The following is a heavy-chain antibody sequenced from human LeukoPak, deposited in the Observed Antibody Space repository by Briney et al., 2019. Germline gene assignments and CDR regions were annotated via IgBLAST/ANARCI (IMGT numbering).Heavy chain of an antibody. CDR1: GFTFNDYG. D-gene: IGHD3-16*01. V-gene: IGHV3-30*02. CDR3: AKDRITFGGERTYGFDY. Sequence: PGGSLRLSCAASGFTFNDYGMHWVRQAPGKGLEWVTFILYDGSNKYYADSVKGRFTISRDNSKNTLYLQMNSLRADDTAVYYCAKDRITFGGERTYGFDYWGHGTLVTVSS. J-gene: IGHJ4*01. CDR2: ILYDGSNK.